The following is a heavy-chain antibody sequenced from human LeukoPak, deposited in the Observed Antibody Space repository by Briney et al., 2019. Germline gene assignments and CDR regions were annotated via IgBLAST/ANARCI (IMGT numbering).Heavy chain of an antibody. CDR3: AGDYGDLLTGIRFDT. D-gene: IGHD4-17*01. CDR2: INHSGST. V-gene: IGHV4-34*01. CDR1: GGSFSGYY. Sequence: SETLSLTCAVYGGSFSGYYWSWIRQPPGKGLEWIGEINHSGSTNYNPSLKSRVTISVDTSKNQFSLKLSSVTAADTAVYYCAGDYGDLLTGIRFDTWGQGTLVTVSS. J-gene: IGHJ5*02.